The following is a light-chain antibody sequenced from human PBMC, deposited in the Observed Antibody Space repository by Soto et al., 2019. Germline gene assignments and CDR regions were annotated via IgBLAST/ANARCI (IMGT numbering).Light chain of an antibody. J-gene: IGKJ1*01. CDR3: QQYGTSLRT. CDR2: GAS. V-gene: IGKV3-20*01. Sequence: TVLTQSPGTLSLSPGERATLSCRASQSVSSNLAWYQQKPGQTPRLLIYGASRRASGIPDRFSGSGSGTDFTLTINRLEPEDFAVYYCQQYGTSLRTFGQGTKVGIK. CDR1: QSVSSN.